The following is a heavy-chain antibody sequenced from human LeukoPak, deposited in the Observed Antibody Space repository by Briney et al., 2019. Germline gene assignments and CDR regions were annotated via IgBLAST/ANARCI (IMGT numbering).Heavy chain of an antibody. CDR3: ARVSAAAGLFDY. D-gene: IGHD6-13*01. CDR1: GGSISSRSYY. CDR2: IYYSGST. J-gene: IGHJ4*02. V-gene: IGHV4-39*07. Sequence: PSETLSLTCTVSGGSISSRSYYWGWIRQPPGKGLEWIGSIYYSGSTYYNPSLKSRVTISVDTSKNQFSLKLSSVTAADTAVYYCARVSAAAGLFDYWGQGTLVTVSS.